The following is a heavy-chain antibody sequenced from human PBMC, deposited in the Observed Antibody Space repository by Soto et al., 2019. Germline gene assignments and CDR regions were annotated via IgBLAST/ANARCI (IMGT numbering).Heavy chain of an antibody. J-gene: IGHJ3*02. Sequence: EVQLVESGGGLVQPGGSLRLSCAASGFTVSSNYMSWVRQAPGKGLEWVSVIYSGGSTYYADSVKGRFTISRDNSKNTLYLQMNSLRAEDTAVYYCARYRRRVKGYCSSTSCYSAFDIWGQGTMVTVSS. V-gene: IGHV3-66*01. D-gene: IGHD2-2*02. CDR1: GFTVSSNY. CDR2: IYSGGST. CDR3: ARYRRRVKGYCSSTSCYSAFDI.